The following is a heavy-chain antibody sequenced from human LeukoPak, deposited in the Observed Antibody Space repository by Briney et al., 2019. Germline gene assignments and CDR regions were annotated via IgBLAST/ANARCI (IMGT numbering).Heavy chain of an antibody. CDR1: GFTFSSYS. V-gene: IGHV3-48*01. CDR2: ISSSSSTI. Sequence: PGGSLRLSCAASGFTFSSYSMNWVRQAPGKGLEWVSYISSSSSTIYYADSVKGRFTISRDNAKNSLYLQMNSLRAEDTAVYYCARETYSSSWDNWFDPWGQGTLVTVSS. D-gene: IGHD6-13*01. J-gene: IGHJ5*02. CDR3: ARETYSSSWDNWFDP.